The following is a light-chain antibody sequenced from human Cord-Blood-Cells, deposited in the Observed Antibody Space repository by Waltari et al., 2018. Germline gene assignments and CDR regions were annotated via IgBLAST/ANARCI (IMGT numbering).Light chain of an antibody. Sequence: DIQMIQYPSSLSVSVGDRVTITCRASQSNSSYFNWYHQKPGKAPKLLIYDPSSLQSGVPSRFISSGSCAKYTLTISSLQPEDYATYYCRQSYSTPLTFGGGTKVEIK. CDR1: QSNSSY. CDR3: RQSYSTPLT. J-gene: IGKJ4*01. V-gene: IGKV1-39*01. CDR2: DPS.